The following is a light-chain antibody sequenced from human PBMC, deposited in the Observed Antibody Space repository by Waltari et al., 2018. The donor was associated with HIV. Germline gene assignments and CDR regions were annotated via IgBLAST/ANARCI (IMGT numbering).Light chain of an antibody. Sequence: QSALTQPASVFGSPGQSITTSCTGTSSDVGSYNPVPWYQQHPGKAPKHMIYVGSKRPSGVSNRFSGSKSGNTASLTISGLQAEDEADYYCCSYAGSSTLYVVFGGGTKLTVL. CDR2: VGS. CDR3: CSYAGSSTLYVV. V-gene: IGLV2-23*01. CDR1: SSDVGSYNP. J-gene: IGLJ2*01.